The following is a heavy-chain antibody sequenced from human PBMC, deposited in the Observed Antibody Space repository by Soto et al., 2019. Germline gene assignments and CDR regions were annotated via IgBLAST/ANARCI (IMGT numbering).Heavy chain of an antibody. D-gene: IGHD6-19*01. CDR2: ISGSGGST. V-gene: IGHV3-23*01. Sequence: EVQLLESGGGLVQPGGSLRLSCAASGFTFSSYAMSWVRQAPGKGLEWVSAISGSGGSTYYADSVKGRFTISRDNSKNTLYLQMNSLRAEDTAVYYCARDKNERGSGWYTLKYWGQGTLVTVSS. CDR3: ARDKNERGSGWYTLKY. J-gene: IGHJ4*02. CDR1: GFTFSSYA.